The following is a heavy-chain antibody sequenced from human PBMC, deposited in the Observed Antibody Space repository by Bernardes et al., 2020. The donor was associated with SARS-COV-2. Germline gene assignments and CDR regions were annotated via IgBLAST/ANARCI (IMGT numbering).Heavy chain of an antibody. J-gene: IGHJ4*02. CDR1: GFTFSSYS. D-gene: IGHD3-9*01. V-gene: IGHV3-48*04. CDR2: ISSSSSTI. Sequence: GGSLRLSCAASGFTFSSYSMNWVRQAPGKGLEWVSYISSSSSTIYYADSVKGRFTISRDNAKNSLYLQMNSLRAEDTAVYYCARGEGYYDILTGYYMTSFDYWGQGTLVTVSS. CDR3: ARGEGYYDILTGYYMTSFDY.